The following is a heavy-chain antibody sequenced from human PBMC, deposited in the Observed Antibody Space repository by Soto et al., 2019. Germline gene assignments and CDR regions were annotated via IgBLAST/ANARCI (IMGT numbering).Heavy chain of an antibody. CDR3: AKEDLDFNYDPRGFDI. Sequence: GFLRLSCAASGFTFSGYAMSWVRQAPGKGLEWVSAISGSGGSTYYADSVKGRFTISRDNSKNTLYLQMNSLRAEDTAVYYCAKEDLDFNYDPRGFDIWGQGTMVTVSS. CDR1: GFTFSGYA. D-gene: IGHD3-22*01. J-gene: IGHJ3*02. V-gene: IGHV3-23*01. CDR2: ISGSGGST.